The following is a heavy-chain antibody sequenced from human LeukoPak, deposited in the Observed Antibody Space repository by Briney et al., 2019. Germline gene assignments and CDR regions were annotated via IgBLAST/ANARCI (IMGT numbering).Heavy chain of an antibody. CDR1: GGTFSSYA. Sequence: ASVKVSCKASGGTFSSYAISWVRQAPGQGLEWMGGIIPIFGTANYAQKFQGRVTLTADESTSTAYMELSSLRSEDTAVYYCARDDWGPLDYWGQGTLVTASS. CDR2: IIPIFGTA. CDR3: ARDDWGPLDY. J-gene: IGHJ4*02. D-gene: IGHD7-27*01. V-gene: IGHV1-69*01.